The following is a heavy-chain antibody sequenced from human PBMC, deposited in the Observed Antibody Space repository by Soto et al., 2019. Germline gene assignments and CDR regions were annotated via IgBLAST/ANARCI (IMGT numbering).Heavy chain of an antibody. CDR2: IDPSDSYT. D-gene: IGHD3-9*01. Sequence: DSLTISGKGSGYSFTSYWISLVRQMPGKGLEWMGRIDPSDSYTNYSPSFQGHVTISADKSISTACLQWSSLKASDTAMYYRARTSLRYFDWSPQNAFDIWGQGTMVTVSS. V-gene: IGHV5-10-1*01. CDR1: GYSFTSYW. J-gene: IGHJ3*02. CDR3: ARTSLRYFDWSPQNAFDI.